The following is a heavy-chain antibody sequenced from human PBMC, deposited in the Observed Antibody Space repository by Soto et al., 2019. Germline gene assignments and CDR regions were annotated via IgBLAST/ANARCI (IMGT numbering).Heavy chain of an antibody. J-gene: IGHJ4*02. CDR3: AKDRSDSSGWYPY. Sequence: EVQLLESGGGLVQPGGSLRLSCAASGFTFSSYAMSWVRQAPGKGLEWVSAISGSGGSTYYADSVKGRFTISRDNSKNTLDLQMNSLRAEDTAVYYCAKDRSDSSGWYPYWGQGTLVTVSS. V-gene: IGHV3-23*01. CDR2: ISGSGGST. CDR1: GFTFSSYA. D-gene: IGHD6-19*01.